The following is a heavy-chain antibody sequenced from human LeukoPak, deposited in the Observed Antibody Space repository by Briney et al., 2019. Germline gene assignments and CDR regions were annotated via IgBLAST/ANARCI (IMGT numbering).Heavy chain of an antibody. V-gene: IGHV4-31*03. D-gene: IGHD1-26*01. CDR1: GGSISSGGYY. Sequence: SETLSLTCTVSGGSISSGGYYWSWIRQHPGKGLEWIGYIYYSGSTYYNPSLKSRVTISVDTSKNQFSLKLSSVTAADTAVYYCATSTGWELVAFDYWGQGTLVTVSS. CDR2: IYYSGST. CDR3: ATSTGWELVAFDY. J-gene: IGHJ4*02.